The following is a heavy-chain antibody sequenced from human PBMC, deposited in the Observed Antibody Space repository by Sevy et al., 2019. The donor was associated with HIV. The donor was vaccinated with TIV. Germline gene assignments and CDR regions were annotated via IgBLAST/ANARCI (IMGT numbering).Heavy chain of an antibody. Sequence: SETVSLTCTVSGGSIRNYYWSWIQQPPGKGLEWIAYIYYDGTANYSPSLKSRVTISVDTSMNQVSLRLSSVTAADTAVYYCARQPPDTTAFDIWGQGTMVTVSS. CDR3: ARQPPDTTAFDI. CDR1: GGSIRNYY. CDR2: IYYDGTA. V-gene: IGHV4-59*08. J-gene: IGHJ3*02. D-gene: IGHD5-18*01.